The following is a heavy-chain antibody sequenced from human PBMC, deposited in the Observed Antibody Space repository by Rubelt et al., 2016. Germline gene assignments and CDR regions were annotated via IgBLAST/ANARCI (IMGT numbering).Heavy chain of an antibody. V-gene: IGHV4-34*01. J-gene: IGHJ4*02. CDR1: GGSFSGYY. CDR3: ARQGDHTNYHYLDY. CDR2: INHSGST. Sequence: QVQLQQWGAGLLKPSETLSLTCAVYGGSFSGYYWSWIRQPPGKGLEWIGEINHSGSTYYNPSLKSRVTMSVDTSKNQFSLNLSPVTAADTAGYYCARQGDHTNYHYLDYWGQGTLVTVSS. D-gene: IGHD4/OR15-4a*01.